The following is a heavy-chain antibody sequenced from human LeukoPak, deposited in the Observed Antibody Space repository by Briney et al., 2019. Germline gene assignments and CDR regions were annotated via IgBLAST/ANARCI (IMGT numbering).Heavy chain of an antibody. V-gene: IGHV1-2*02. CDR1: GYTFTGYY. CDR2: INPNSGGT. J-gene: IGHJ4*02. D-gene: IGHD2-2*01. CDR3: AREAGAPAEYHFDY. Sequence: ASVKVSCKASGYTFTGYYMHWVRQAPGQGLEWMGWINPNSGGTNYAQKFQGRVTMTRDTSISTAYMELSRLRSDDTAVYYCAREAGAPAEYHFDYWGQGTLVTVSS.